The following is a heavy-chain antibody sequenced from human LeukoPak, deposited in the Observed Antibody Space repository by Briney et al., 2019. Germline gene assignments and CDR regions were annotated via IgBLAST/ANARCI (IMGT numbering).Heavy chain of an antibody. D-gene: IGHD3-3*01. CDR2: INHSGST. V-gene: IGHV4-34*01. Sequence: SETLSLTCAVYGGSFSGYYWSWIRQPPGKGLEWIGEINHSGSTNYNPSLKSRVTISIDTSKNQLSLKLRSVTAADTAVYYCARDWNSIFGIDLYKFFDPWGQGILVTVSS. J-gene: IGHJ5*02. CDR1: GGSFSGYY. CDR3: ARDWNSIFGIDLYKFFDP.